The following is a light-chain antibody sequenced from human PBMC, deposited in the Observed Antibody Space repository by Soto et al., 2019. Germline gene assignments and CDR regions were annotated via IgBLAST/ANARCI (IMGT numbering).Light chain of an antibody. CDR3: QQSHSFPYT. Sequence: DIHMTQSPSSLSASVGDRVTITCRASQSISNFLNWFHQKPGKAPKLLIYAASSLQSGVPSRFRGRGSGTDFTLTISSLQPEDFATYYCQQSHSFPYTFGQGTKREIK. CDR2: AAS. V-gene: IGKV1-39*01. CDR1: QSISNF. J-gene: IGKJ2*01.